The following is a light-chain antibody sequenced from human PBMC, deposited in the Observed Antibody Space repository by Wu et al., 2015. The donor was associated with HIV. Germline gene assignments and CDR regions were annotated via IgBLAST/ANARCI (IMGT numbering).Light chain of an antibody. Sequence: EVVLTQSPATLSLSPGEGATLSCRASQSVGSFLAWYQQRPGQAPRLLIYDASNRATDIPGRFSGSGFATDFTLTISSLEPEDFAVYYCQQRRYWPLYTFGQGTKLGIK. J-gene: IGKJ2*01. CDR1: QSVGSF. V-gene: IGKV3-11*01. CDR3: QQRRYWPLYT. CDR2: DAS.